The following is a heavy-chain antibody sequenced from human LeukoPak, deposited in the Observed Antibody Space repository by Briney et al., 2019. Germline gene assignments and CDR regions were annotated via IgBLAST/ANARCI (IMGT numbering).Heavy chain of an antibody. V-gene: IGHV3-48*03. CDR2: ISSSGSTI. CDR1: GFTFSSYE. J-gene: IGHJ4*02. D-gene: IGHD3-22*01. Sequence: GGSLRLSCAASGFTFSSYEMNWVRQAPGKGLEWVSYISSSGSTIYYADSVRGRFTISRDNAKNSLYLQMNSLRAEDTALYYCAKGPRYYYDSSGYYSWGQGTLVTVSS. CDR3: AKGPRYYYDSSGYYS.